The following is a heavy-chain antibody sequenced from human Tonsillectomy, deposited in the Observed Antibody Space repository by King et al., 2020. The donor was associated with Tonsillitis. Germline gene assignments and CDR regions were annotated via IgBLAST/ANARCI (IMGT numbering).Heavy chain of an antibody. CDR2: ISYDGSNK. J-gene: IGHJ3*02. D-gene: IGHD3-3*01. CDR3: ARVRGEDFWSGLDAFDI. CDR1: GFTFSSYA. V-gene: IGHV3-30-3*01. Sequence: VQLVESGGGVVQPGRSLRLSCAASGFTFSSYAMHWVRQAPGKGLEWVAVISYDGSNKYYADSVKGRFTISRDNSKNTLYLQMNSLRAEDTAVYYCARVRGEDFWSGLDAFDIWGQGTMVTVSS.